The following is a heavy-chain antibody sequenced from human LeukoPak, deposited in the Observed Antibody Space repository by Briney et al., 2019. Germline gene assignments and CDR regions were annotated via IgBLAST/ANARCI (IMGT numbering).Heavy chain of an antibody. CDR1: VYSIGSGYY. D-gene: IGHD3-16*02. V-gene: IGHV4-38-2*02. CDR2: IYHSGST. Sequence: PSETLSLTCTVSVYSIGSGYYWGWIGQPPGKWLEWIGSIYHSGSTNYNPSLKSRVTISVDTSKNQFSLKLSSVTAADTAVYYCARGASVYPQAWFDPWGQGTLVTVSS. CDR3: ARGASVYPQAWFDP. J-gene: IGHJ5*02.